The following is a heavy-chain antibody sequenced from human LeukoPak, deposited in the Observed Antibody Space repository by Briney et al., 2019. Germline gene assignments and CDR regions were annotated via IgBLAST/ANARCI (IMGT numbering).Heavy chain of an antibody. V-gene: IGHV3-66*03. J-gene: IGHJ5*02. D-gene: IGHD3/OR15-3a*01. CDR2: IRDSGEV. CDR1: GFRVSDYY. Sequence: GGSLRLSCAVSGFRVSDYYMSWGRQAPGKGLEWVGLIRDSGEVFYSDFVRGRFAISRDESENTLYLQMNSLRVEATAVYFCARDRAALQDWVEFDPWGQGTPVIVSS. CDR3: ARDRAALQDWVEFDP.